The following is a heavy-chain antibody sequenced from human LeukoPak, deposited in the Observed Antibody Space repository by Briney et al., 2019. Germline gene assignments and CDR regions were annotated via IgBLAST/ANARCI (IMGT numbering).Heavy chain of an antibody. D-gene: IGHD5-12*01. CDR1: GGTFSSYA. V-gene: IGHV1-69*01. Sequence: EASVKASCKASGGTFSSYAISWVRQAPGQGLEWMGGIIPIFGTANYAQKFQGRVTITADESTSTAYMELSSLRSEDTAVYYCARDIVATTGFDYWGQGTLVTVSS. CDR2: IIPIFGTA. CDR3: ARDIVATTGFDY. J-gene: IGHJ4*02.